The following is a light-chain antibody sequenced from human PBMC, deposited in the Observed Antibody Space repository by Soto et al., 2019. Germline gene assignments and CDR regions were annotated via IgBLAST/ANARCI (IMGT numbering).Light chain of an antibody. Sequence: DIQMTQSPSSLSASVGDRVTITCRASQSIASYLNWYQQRPGKAPKLLIHAASTLQSGVPSRFSGSESESGTDFTLTISSLQPEDFATYYCQQSYTSPHFGQGTKVDNK. V-gene: IGKV1-39*01. CDR3: QQSYTSPH. J-gene: IGKJ2*01. CDR1: QSIASY. CDR2: AAS.